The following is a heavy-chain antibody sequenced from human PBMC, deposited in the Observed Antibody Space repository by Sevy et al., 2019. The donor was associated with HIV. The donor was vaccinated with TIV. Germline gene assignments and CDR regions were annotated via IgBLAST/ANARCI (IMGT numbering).Heavy chain of an antibody. CDR1: GFTFSSYG. CDR3: AKDQRLQTMDYYYGMDV. D-gene: IGHD4-4*01. V-gene: IGHV3-30*02. Sequence: GGSLRLSCAASGFTFSSYGMHWVRQAPGKGLEWVAFIRYDGSNKYYADSVKGRFTISRDNSKNTLYLQMNSLRAEDTAVYYCAKDQRLQTMDYYYGMDVWGQGTTVTVSS. CDR2: IRYDGSNK. J-gene: IGHJ6*02.